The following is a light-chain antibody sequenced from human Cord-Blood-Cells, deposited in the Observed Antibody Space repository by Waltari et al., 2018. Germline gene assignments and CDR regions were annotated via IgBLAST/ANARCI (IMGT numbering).Light chain of an antibody. Sequence: PVLTQSSSASASLGSSVKLTCTMSSGHSSYIIEWHQQQPGKAPRYLIKLEGSGSYNTGSGLPARFSGSSSGAYRYLTISILLSEDEADYYCETWDSNTWVFGGGTKLTVL. V-gene: IGLV4-60*03. CDR3: ETWDSNTWV. J-gene: IGLJ3*02. CDR1: SGHSSYI. CDR2: LEGSGSY.